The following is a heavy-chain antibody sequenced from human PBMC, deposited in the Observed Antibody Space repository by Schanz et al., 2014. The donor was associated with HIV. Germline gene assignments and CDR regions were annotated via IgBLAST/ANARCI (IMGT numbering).Heavy chain of an antibody. Sequence: QVQLVESGGGVVQPGRSLRLSCAASGFTFSTYAMHWVRQAPGKGLEWMAVISFDGSNKYYADSVKGRFTISRDNAKNSMFLQMNSLRVEDTAVYYCARGGLQWHPEWFDYWGQGTLVSVSS. CDR2: ISFDGSNK. V-gene: IGHV3-30-3*01. J-gene: IGHJ4*02. CDR1: GFTFSTYA. CDR3: ARGGLQWHPEWFDY. D-gene: IGHD4-4*01.